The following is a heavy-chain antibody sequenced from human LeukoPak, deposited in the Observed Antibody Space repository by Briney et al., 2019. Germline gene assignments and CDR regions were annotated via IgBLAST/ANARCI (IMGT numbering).Heavy chain of an antibody. D-gene: IGHD1-26*01. Sequence: GGSLRLSCAASGFTFSSYEMNWVRQAPGKGLEWVSYISSSGGTIYYADSVKGRFTISRDNAKNSLYLQMNSLRAEDTAVYYCARDSGVGAMIESGYWGQGTLVTVSS. V-gene: IGHV3-48*03. CDR1: GFTFSSYE. J-gene: IGHJ4*02. CDR2: ISSSGGTI. CDR3: ARDSGVGAMIESGY.